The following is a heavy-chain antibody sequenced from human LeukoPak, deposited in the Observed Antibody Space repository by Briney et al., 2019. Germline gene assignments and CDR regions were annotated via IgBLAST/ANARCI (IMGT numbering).Heavy chain of an antibody. CDR1: GFTFSSYA. D-gene: IGHD6-19*01. Sequence: GGSLRLSCAASGFTFSSYAMSWVRQAPGKGPEWVSAISGSGGSTYYADSVKGRFTISRDNSKNTLYLQMNSLRAEDTAVYYCAKGPRIAVAGTRAFFDYWGQGTLVTVSS. J-gene: IGHJ4*02. CDR2: ISGSGGST. V-gene: IGHV3-23*01. CDR3: AKGPRIAVAGTRAFFDY.